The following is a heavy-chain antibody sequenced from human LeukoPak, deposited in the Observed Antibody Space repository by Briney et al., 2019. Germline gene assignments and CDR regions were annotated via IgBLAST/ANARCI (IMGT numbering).Heavy chain of an antibody. V-gene: IGHV4-31*03. CDR3: ARGAPLDGKDY. CDR1: GGSISSGGYY. Sequence: PSETLSLTCTVPGGSISSGGYYWSWIRQHPGKGLEWIGYIYYSGSTYYDPSLKSRVTISVDTSKNQFSLKLSSVTAADTAVYYCARGAPLDGKDYWGQGTLVTVSS. J-gene: IGHJ4*02. D-gene: IGHD4-17*01. CDR2: IYYSGST.